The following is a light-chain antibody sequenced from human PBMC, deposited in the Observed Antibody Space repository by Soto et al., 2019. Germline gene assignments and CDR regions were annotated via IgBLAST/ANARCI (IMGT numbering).Light chain of an antibody. V-gene: IGKV3-20*01. CDR3: QQYGNSGT. Sequence: EIVLTQSPGTLSLSPGERATLSCRASQRVSSAYLAWYQQKPGQAPRLLMYGASNRATGTPDRFSGSGSGTDFTLTISRLEPEGLAVYYCQQYGNSGTFGPGTKVDIK. CDR1: QRVSSAY. J-gene: IGKJ3*01. CDR2: GAS.